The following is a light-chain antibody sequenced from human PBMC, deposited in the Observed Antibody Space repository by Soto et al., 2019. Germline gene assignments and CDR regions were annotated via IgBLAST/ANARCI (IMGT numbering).Light chain of an antibody. V-gene: IGLV2-18*02. CDR2: EVS. J-gene: IGLJ1*01. CDR3: SSYTSSSTYV. CDR1: SSDVGSYNR. Sequence: QSALTQPPSVSGSPGQSVAISCTGTSSDVGSYNRVSWYQQPPGTAPKLMIYEVSSRPSGVPDRFSGSKSGNTASLTISWLQAEDEADYYCSSYTSSSTYVFGTGTKVTVL.